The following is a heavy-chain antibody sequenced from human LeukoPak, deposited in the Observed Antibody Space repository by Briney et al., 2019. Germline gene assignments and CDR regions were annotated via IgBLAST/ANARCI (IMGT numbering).Heavy chain of an antibody. Sequence: PGGSLRLSCAASGFTFSSYAMHWVRQAPGKGLEYVSAISSNGGSTYYADSVKGRFTISRDNSKNTLYLQMSSLRAEDTAVYYCVKDLQNSSPSYWGQGTLVTVSS. CDR2: ISSNGGST. D-gene: IGHD6-19*01. CDR1: GFTFSSYA. J-gene: IGHJ4*02. CDR3: VKDLQNSSPSY. V-gene: IGHV3-64D*09.